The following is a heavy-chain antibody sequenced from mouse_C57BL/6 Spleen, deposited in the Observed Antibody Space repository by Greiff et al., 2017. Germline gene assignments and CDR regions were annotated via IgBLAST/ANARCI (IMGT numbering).Heavy chain of an antibody. CDR3: ARAYYSKGEFAY. J-gene: IGHJ3*01. Sequence: EVKLVDSGGDLVKPGGSLKLSCAASGFTFSSYGMSWVRQTPDKRLEWVATISSSGSYTYYPDSVKVRFTISRDNAKNTLYLQMSSLKSEDTAMYYCARAYYSKGEFAYWGQGTLVTVSA. CDR1: GFTFSSYG. V-gene: IGHV5-6*01. CDR2: ISSSGSYT. D-gene: IGHD2-5*01.